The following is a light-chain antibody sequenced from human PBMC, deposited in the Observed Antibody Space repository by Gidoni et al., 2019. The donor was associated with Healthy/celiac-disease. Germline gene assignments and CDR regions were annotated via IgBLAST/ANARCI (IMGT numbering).Light chain of an antibody. CDR1: QSVSSN. Sequence: LVMTQSPATLSVSPGERATLSCRASQSVSSNLAWYQQKPGQAPRLLIYGASTRATGIPARCSGSGSGTEFTLTISSLQSEDFAVYYCQQYNNWPPLTFGGGTKVEIK. J-gene: IGKJ4*01. CDR3: QQYNNWPPLT. CDR2: GAS. V-gene: IGKV3-15*01.